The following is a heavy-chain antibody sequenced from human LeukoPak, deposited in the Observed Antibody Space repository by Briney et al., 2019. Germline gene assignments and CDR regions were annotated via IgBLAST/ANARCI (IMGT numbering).Heavy chain of an antibody. Sequence: SETLSLTCTVSGGSISSYYWSWIRQPPGKGLEWIGYIYYSGSTNYNPSLKSRVTISVDTSKNQFSLKLSSVTAADTAVYYCARVAMDHYDSSGYAFDIWGQGTRVTVSS. CDR1: GGSISSYY. V-gene: IGHV4-59*01. CDR3: ARVAMDHYDSSGYAFDI. D-gene: IGHD3-22*01. J-gene: IGHJ3*02. CDR2: IYYSGST.